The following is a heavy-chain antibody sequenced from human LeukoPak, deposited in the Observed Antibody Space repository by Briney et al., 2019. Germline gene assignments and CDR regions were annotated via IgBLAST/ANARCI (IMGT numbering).Heavy chain of an antibody. CDR2: ISYDGNQK. V-gene: IGHV3-30*01. CDR1: VFTFSIYA. J-gene: IGHJ6*03. Sequence: GGSLRLSCEASVFTFSIYAMHWVRQAPGKGLEWVAVISYDGNQKHYADSVKGRFTISRDNSKNTLYLQMNSLRAEDTAVYYCARVGVGSRYYYYMDVWAKGTTVTVSS. CDR3: ARVGVGSRYYYYMDV. D-gene: IGHD3-10*01.